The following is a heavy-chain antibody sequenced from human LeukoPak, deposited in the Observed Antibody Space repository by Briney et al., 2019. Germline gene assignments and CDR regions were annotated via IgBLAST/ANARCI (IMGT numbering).Heavy chain of an antibody. Sequence: ASVKVSCKASGYTFTSYDINWVRQATGQGLEWMGWMNPNSGNTGYAQKFQGRVTTTRNTSISTAYMELSSLRSEDTAVYYCASTWEPELPHDAFDIWGQGTMVTVSS. V-gene: IGHV1-8*03. D-gene: IGHD1-26*01. CDR3: ASTWEPELPHDAFDI. J-gene: IGHJ3*02. CDR2: MNPNSGNT. CDR1: GYTFTSYD.